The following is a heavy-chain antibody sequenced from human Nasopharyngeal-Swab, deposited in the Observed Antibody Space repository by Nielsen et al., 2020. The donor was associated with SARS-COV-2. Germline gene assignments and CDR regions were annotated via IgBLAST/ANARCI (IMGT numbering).Heavy chain of an antibody. V-gene: IGHV1-18*01. Sequence: ASVKVSCKASGYTFTSYGISWVRQAPGQGLEWMGWISAYNGNTNYAQKLQGRVTMTTDTSTSTAYMELRSLRSDDTAVYYCARAGTGDYGDYRDLDFDYWGQGTLVTVSS. CDR3: ARAGTGDYGDYRDLDFDY. D-gene: IGHD4-17*01. CDR1: GYTFTSYG. CDR2: ISAYNGNT. J-gene: IGHJ4*02.